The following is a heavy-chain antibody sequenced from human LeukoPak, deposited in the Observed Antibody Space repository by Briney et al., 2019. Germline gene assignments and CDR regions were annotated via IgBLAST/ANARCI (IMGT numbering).Heavy chain of an antibody. CDR3: AGREYSSSSVDY. CDR1: GFTFSSYA. D-gene: IGHD6-6*01. CDR2: ISGSGGST. V-gene: IGHV3-23*01. Sequence: GGSLRLSCAASGFTFSSYAMSWVRQAPGKGLEWVSAISGSGGSTYYADSVKGRFTISRDNSKNTLYLQMNSLRAEDTAVYYCAGREYSSSSVDYWGQGTLVTVSS. J-gene: IGHJ4*02.